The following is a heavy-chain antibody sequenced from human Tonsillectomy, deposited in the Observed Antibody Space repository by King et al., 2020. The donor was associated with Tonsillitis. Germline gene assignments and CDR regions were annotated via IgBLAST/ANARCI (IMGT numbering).Heavy chain of an antibody. D-gene: IGHD6-19*01. J-gene: IGHJ4*02. CDR2: IYHSGSP. CDR3: ARLRDRSGWLATFDY. V-gene: IGHV4-59*08. CDR1: GDSISGYY. Sequence: VQLQESGPGLVKPSETLSLTCTVSGDSISGYYWSWIRQSPGKGLEYIGDIYHSGSPNYNPSLQSRASISVDTSKKQFSLRLRSVTAADTGVYYCARLRDRSGWLATFDYWGQGTLVSVSS.